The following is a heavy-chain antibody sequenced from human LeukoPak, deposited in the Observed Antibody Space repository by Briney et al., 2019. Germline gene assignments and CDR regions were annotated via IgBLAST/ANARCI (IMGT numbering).Heavy chain of an antibody. CDR3: AREGWFDY. D-gene: IGHD6-19*01. J-gene: IGHJ4*02. CDR2: IKQDGSEK. V-gene: IGHV3-7*01. CDR1: EFTFSRYW. Sequence: PGGSLRLSCAGSEFTFSRYWLTWVRQAPGKGLEWVANIKQDGSEKYYVDSVKGRFTISRDNAKNSLYLQMNSLRAEDTAVYYCAREGWFDYWGQGTLVTVSS.